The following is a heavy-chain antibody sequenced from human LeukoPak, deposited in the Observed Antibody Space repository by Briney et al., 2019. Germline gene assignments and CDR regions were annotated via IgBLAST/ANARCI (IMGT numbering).Heavy chain of an antibody. CDR3: AGFLKGIAAAGTPEDAFDI. CDR1: GGSIRSSSYY. J-gene: IGHJ3*02. D-gene: IGHD6-13*01. CDR2: IYYSGST. V-gene: IGHV4-39*07. Sequence: SETLPLTCTVSGGSIRSSSYYWGWIRQPPGKGLEWIGSIYYSGSTYYNPSLKSRVTISVDTSKNQFSLKLSSVTAADTAVYYCAGFLKGIAAAGTPEDAFDIWGQGTMVTVSS.